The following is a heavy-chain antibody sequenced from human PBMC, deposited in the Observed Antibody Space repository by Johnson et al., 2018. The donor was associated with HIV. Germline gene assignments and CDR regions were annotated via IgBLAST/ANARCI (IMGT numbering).Heavy chain of an antibody. D-gene: IGHD5-18*01. J-gene: IGHJ3*02. Sequence: VQLVESGGGVVQPGRSLRLSCAASGFTFSSYAMSWVRQAPGKGLEWVSGIKWNGGSTGYADSVKGRFTISRDNAKNSLYLQMNSLRAEDTALYYWARHPGYNDGFNAFDIWGQGTMVTVSS. V-gene: IGHV3-20*04. CDR2: IKWNGGST. CDR1: GFTFSSYA. CDR3: ARHPGYNDGFNAFDI.